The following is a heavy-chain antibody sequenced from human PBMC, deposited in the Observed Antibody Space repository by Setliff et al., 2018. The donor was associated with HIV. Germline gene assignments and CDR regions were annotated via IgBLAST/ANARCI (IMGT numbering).Heavy chain of an antibody. Sequence: SVKVSCKASGYTFTSYDINWVRQAPGQGLVWMGGIIPLFGEANYAQKFQGRVTITADESTSTAYMELNSLRPDDAAVYYCARQPYYDDDGTNLPSEWRVLGWGQGTLVTVSS. CDR2: IIPLFGEA. D-gene: IGHD3-16*01. CDR1: GYTFTSYD. CDR3: ARQPYYDDDGTNLPSEWRVLG. V-gene: IGHV1-69*13. J-gene: IGHJ4*02.